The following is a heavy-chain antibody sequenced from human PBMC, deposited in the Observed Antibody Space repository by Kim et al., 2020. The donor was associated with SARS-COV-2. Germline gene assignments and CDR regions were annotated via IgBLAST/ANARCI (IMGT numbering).Heavy chain of an antibody. J-gene: IGHJ4*02. CDR3: ARGQDYGDYYY. CDR1: GFTFSSYE. CDR2: ISSSGSTI. D-gene: IGHD4-17*01. Sequence: GGSLRLSCAASGFTFSSYEMNWVRQAPGKGLEWVSYISSSGSTIYYADSVKGRFTISRDNAKNSLYLQMNSLRAEDTAVYYCARGQDYGDYYYWGQGTLVTVSS. V-gene: IGHV3-48*03.